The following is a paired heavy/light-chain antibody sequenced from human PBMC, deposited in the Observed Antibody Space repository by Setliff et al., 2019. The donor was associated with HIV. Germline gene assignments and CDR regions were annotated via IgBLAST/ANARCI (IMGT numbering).Light chain of an antibody. CDR2: GTS. CDR3: QQNYNISLTWT. Sequence: DIQMTQSPSSLSASVGDRVTITCRASQTIGNYLNWYQQKPGKAPKLLICGTSSLQNGVPSRFSGSGAGTDFILTISDLQPEDFATYYCQQNYNISLTWTFGQGTKVEIK. V-gene: IGKV1-39*01. CDR1: QTIGNY. J-gene: IGKJ1*01.
Heavy chain of an antibody. V-gene: IGHV1-18*04. CDR2: VSPYNGDT. J-gene: IGHJ6*02. D-gene: IGHD3-10*01. Sequence: QVQLVQSGAEMKKPGASVKVSCKPSGYTFTRYGLSWVRQAPGQGLEWMGWVSPYNGDTYYAQNFQGRISMTTDTSTGTAYVELRSLRSDDTAVYYCARNRISVVWGVQIYGMDVWGQGTAVTVSS. CDR1: GYTFTRYG. CDR3: ARNRISVVWGVQIYGMDV.